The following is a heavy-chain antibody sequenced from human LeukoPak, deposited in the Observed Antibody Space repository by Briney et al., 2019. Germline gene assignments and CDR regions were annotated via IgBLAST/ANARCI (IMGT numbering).Heavy chain of an antibody. Sequence: GSLRLSCAASGFIFTNYAMNWIRRPPGKGLEWIGEINHSGSTNYNPSLKSRVTISVDTSKIQFSLKLSSVTAADTAVYYCARGITSWYYFDYWGQGTLVTVSS. CDR1: GFIFTNYA. J-gene: IGHJ4*02. D-gene: IGHD2-2*01. V-gene: IGHV4-34*01. CDR2: INHSGST. CDR3: ARGITSWYYFDY.